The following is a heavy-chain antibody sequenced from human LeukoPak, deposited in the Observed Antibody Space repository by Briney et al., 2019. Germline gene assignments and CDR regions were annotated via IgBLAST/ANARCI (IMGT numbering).Heavy chain of an antibody. CDR2: ISYDGSNK. CDR1: GFTFSSYA. V-gene: IGHV3-30-3*01. Sequence: GGSLRLSCAASGFTFSSYAMHWVRQAPGKGLEWVAVISYDGSNKEYADSVKGRFTISRDNSKNTLYLQMNSLRAEDTAVYYCARERAGYFDYWGQGTLVTVSS. J-gene: IGHJ4*02. CDR3: ARERAGYFDY. D-gene: IGHD6-13*01.